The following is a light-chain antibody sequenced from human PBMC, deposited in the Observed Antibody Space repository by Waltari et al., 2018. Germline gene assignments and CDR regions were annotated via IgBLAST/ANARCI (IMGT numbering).Light chain of an antibody. CDR2: RAS. CDR3: QQHGTLPAT. CDR1: QSVCSSS. Sequence: ELVLTQSPGTASLSPGERVTLSCRASQSVCSSSLAWYQQKPGQAPRLVIYRASRRATGIPDRFSGSGSGTDLSLTISRLEPEDVAVYYCQQHGTLPATFGQGTKVEIK. V-gene: IGKV3-20*01. J-gene: IGKJ1*01.